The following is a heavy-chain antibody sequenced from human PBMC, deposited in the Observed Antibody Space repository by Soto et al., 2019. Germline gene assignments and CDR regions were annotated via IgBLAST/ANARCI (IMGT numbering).Heavy chain of an antibody. CDR3: ARTWGGGEFYYYSGMDV. Sequence: ASVKVSCKARGYTFTSYGIRWVRQAPGHGLAWMGWISADNGNPNYAEKLPGRVTMTTDTSTSTAWMELGSLRSDDPAVYHCARTWGGGEFYYYSGMDVWGQGTTVTVSS. V-gene: IGHV1-18*01. CDR2: ISADNGNP. D-gene: IGHD3-16*01. CDR1: GYTFTSYG. J-gene: IGHJ6*02.